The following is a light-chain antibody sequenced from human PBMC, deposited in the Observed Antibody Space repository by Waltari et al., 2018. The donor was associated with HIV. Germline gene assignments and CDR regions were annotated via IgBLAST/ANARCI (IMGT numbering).Light chain of an antibody. CDR3: QQYGDSSWT. J-gene: IGKJ1*01. CDR1: QRIVSAY. Sequence: NVLTQSAGTLSLSPGDSATLYCLASQRIVSAYLAWYQHTPVQAPRLLIYGVSSRATGVPDRFGGSGSGTSFSLTINGLEPEDFAVYYCQQYGDSSWTFGQGTRVEIK. V-gene: IGKV3-20*01. CDR2: GVS.